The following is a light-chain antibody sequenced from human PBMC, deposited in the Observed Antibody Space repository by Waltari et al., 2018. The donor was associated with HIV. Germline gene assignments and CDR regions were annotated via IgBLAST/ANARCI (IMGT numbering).Light chain of an antibody. Sequence: DIVMTQSPDSLAVSLGARATINCRSSQTVLYTSSNKNYLAWYQQRPGQPPKLLIYWASTRESGVPDRFSGSGSRTDFTLTISSLQAEDVAVYYCQQYYSTPLTFGPGTKVDIK. CDR3: QQYYSTPLT. CDR2: WAS. CDR1: QTVLYTSSNKNY. J-gene: IGKJ3*01. V-gene: IGKV4-1*01.